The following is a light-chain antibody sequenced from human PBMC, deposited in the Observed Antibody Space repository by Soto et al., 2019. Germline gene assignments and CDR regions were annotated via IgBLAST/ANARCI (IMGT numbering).Light chain of an antibody. V-gene: IGKV3-20*01. CDR2: DAS. J-gene: IGKJ1*01. Sequence: EIVMTQSPATLSLSPGERATLSCRASLTVTNNYLAWNQQKAGQAPRLVIYDASTRATGIPDRFSASGSGTDFTLTISRLEPEDFAVYFCQQYASAPLTFGQGTKVDIK. CDR3: QQYASAPLT. CDR1: LTVTNNY.